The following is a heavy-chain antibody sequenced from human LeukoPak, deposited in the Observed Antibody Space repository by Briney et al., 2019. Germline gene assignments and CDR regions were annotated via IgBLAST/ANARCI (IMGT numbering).Heavy chain of an antibody. D-gene: IGHD1-7*01. CDR3: TTPVKRGTGTTF. CDR2: IKSKTDGGTT. Sequence: GGSLRLSCAASGFTFSNAWMSWVRQAPGKGLEWVGRIKSKTDGGTTDYAAPVKGRFTISSDDSKNTLYLQMNSLKTEDTAVYYCTTPVKRGTGTTFWGQGTLVTVSS. V-gene: IGHV3-15*01. CDR1: GFTFSNAW. J-gene: IGHJ4*02.